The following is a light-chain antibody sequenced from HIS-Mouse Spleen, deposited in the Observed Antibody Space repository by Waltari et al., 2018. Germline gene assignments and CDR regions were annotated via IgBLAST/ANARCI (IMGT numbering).Light chain of an antibody. CDR1: NIGTKN. J-gene: IGLJ2*01. CDR2: RDS. V-gene: IGLV3-9*01. CDR3: QVWDSSTVV. Sequence: SYELPQPLSVSVALGQTARITCGGNNIGTKNVHWYQQKPDQAPVLVIYRDSNRPSGIPERFSGSNSGNTATLTISRAQAGDEADYYCQVWDSSTVVFGGGTKLTVL.